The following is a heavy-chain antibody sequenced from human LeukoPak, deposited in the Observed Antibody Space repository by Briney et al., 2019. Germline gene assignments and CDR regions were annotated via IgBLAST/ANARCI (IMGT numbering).Heavy chain of an antibody. CDR2: IYYGGNT. Sequence: SETLSLTCTVSGDSISTGSYYWGWIRQPPGKGLEWIGAIYYGGNTYYNPSLKSRVTIFVDTSKNQFSLKLSSVAAADTAMYYCATSPKTIFGVVPNWFDPWGRGTLVTVSS. CDR1: GDSISTGSYY. D-gene: IGHD3-3*01. V-gene: IGHV4-39*01. CDR3: ATSPKTIFGVVPNWFDP. J-gene: IGHJ5*02.